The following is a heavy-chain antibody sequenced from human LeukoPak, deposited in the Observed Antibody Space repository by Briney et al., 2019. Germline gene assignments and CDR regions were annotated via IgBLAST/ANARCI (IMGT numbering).Heavy chain of an antibody. Sequence: TSQTLSLTCAVSGVSISSGGYSWSWIRQPPGKGLEWIGYIYHSGSTYSNPSLKSLVTISVDRSKNQFSLKLSSVTAADTAVYYCARARKLPGYCSGGSCYRTTSPPYNWFDPWGQGTLVTVSS. CDR3: ARARKLPGYCSGGSCYRTTSPPYNWFDP. V-gene: IGHV4-30-2*01. J-gene: IGHJ5*02. CDR1: GVSISSGGYS. CDR2: IYHSGST. D-gene: IGHD2-15*01.